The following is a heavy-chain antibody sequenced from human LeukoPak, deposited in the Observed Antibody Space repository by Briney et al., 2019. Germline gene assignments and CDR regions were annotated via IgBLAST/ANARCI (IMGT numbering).Heavy chain of an antibody. J-gene: IGHJ6*03. V-gene: IGHV4-34*01. Sequence: SETLSLTCAVYGGSFSGYYWGWIPQRPGKGLEWSGEINHSGSTNYNPPLKSRVTLSGETSKTQFSLRLSSVTAADTAVYYCAREDSGSYYNYYYFYMDVWGKGTTVTISS. CDR2: INHSGST. CDR1: GGSFSGYY. CDR3: AREDSGSYYNYYYFYMDV. D-gene: IGHD3-10*01.